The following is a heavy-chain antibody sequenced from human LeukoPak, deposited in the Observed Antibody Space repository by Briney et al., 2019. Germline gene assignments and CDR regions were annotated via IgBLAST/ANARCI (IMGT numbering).Heavy chain of an antibody. CDR3: ASRYYSYYYMDV. CDR2: NYYSGST. V-gene: IGHV4-39*01. J-gene: IGHJ6*03. CDR1: GVSISSMSYY. Sequence: SETLSLTCNVSGVSISSMSYYWGWLRQPPGKGLEWIGSNYYSGSTDYNPSLKSRVTISVDTSKNQFSLKLTSVTAADTAVYYCASRYYSYYYMDVWGKGTTVIVSS.